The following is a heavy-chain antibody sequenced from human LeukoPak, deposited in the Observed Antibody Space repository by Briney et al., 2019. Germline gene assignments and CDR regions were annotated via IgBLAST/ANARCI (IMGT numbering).Heavy chain of an antibody. CDR3: ARVGNDYYYYMDV. J-gene: IGHJ6*03. CDR1: GYTFTGYY. CDR2: INPNSGGT. Sequence: ASVKVSCRASGYTFTGYYMHWVRQAPAQGLEWMGWINPNSGGTNYAQKFQGRVTMTRDTSISTAYMELSRLRSDDTAVYYCARVGNDYYYYMDVWGKGTTVTISS. D-gene: IGHD1-1*01. V-gene: IGHV1-2*02.